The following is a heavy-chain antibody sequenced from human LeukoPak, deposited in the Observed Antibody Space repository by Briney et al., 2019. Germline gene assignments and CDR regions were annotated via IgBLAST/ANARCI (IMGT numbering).Heavy chain of an antibody. CDR2: IYYSGST. V-gene: IGHV4-59*01. CDR1: GGSISSSY. Sequence: SETLSLTCTVSGGSISSSYWTWIRQPPGKGLEWIGYIYYSGSTNYNPSLKSRVTISVDTSKNQFSLKLSSVTAADTAEYYCARRSGVLDGWFDPWGQGTLVTVSS. J-gene: IGHJ5*02. CDR3: ARRSGVLDGWFDP.